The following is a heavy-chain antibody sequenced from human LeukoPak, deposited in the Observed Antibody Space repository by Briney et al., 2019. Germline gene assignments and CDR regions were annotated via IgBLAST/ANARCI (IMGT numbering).Heavy chain of an antibody. D-gene: IGHD3-22*01. V-gene: IGHV4-61*02. J-gene: IGHJ4*02. Sequence: SETLSLTCTVSGGSISAGTSYWSWIRQPAGKGLEWIGRIDTSGSTNYNPSLKSRLNISLDTSKHHFSLKLTSVTAADTAVYYCARDTYYYDSSGSLWGQGTLVTVSS. CDR1: GGSISAGTSY. CDR3: ARDTYYYDSSGSL. CDR2: IDTSGST.